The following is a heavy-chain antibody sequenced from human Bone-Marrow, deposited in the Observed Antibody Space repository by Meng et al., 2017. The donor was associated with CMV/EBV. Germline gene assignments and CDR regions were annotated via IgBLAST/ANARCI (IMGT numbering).Heavy chain of an antibody. CDR2: ISYDGSNK. D-gene: IGHD3-10*01. CDR1: GFTFSSYA. CDR3: VREMTYYYGSGSYPDY. Sequence: GGSLRLSCAASGFTFSSYAMHWVRQAPGKGLEWVAVISYDGSNKYYADSVKGRFTISRDNSKNTLYLQMNSLRAEDTAVYYCVREMTYYYGSGSYPDYWGQGTLVTVSS. V-gene: IGHV3-30-3*01. J-gene: IGHJ4*02.